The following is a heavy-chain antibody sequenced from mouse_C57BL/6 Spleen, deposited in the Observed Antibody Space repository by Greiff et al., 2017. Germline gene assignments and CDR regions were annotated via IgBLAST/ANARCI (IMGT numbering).Heavy chain of an antibody. CDR2: INYDGSST. D-gene: IGHD2-4*01. CDR1: GFTFSDYY. CDR3: ARGNYDYDDWYFDV. J-gene: IGHJ1*03. Sequence: DVHLVESEGGLVQPGSSMKLSCTASGFTFSDYYMAWVRQVPEKGLEWVANINYDGSSTYYLDSLKSRFIISRDNAKNILYLQMSSLKSEDTATYYCARGNYDYDDWYFDVWGTGTTVTVSS. V-gene: IGHV5-16*01.